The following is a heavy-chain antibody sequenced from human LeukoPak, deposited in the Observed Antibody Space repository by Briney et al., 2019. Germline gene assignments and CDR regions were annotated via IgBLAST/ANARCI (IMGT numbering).Heavy chain of an antibody. Sequence: ASVKVSCKASGYTFTSYGISWVRQAPGQGLEWMGWISAHNGNTNYAQKLQGRVTMTTDTSTSTAYMELRSLRSDDTAVYYCARDGKLRFLEWLLRTDAFDIWGQGTMVTVSS. CDR1: GYTFTSYG. CDR2: ISAHNGNT. CDR3: ARDGKLRFLEWLLRTDAFDI. V-gene: IGHV1-18*01. J-gene: IGHJ3*02. D-gene: IGHD3-3*01.